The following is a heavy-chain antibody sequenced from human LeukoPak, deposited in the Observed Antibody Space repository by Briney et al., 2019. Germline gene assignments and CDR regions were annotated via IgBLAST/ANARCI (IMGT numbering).Heavy chain of an antibody. V-gene: IGHV4-59*01. Sequence: PSETLSLTCTVSGGSMTTFYWSWIRQAPGKGLEWIGHIYYSDYPSYNPSLKSRLTISVDTSKNQFSLNLTSVTAADTAVYYCARRITYYYGSGSYYKGYGMDVWGQGILVIVSS. CDR3: ARRITYYYGSGSYYKGYGMDV. CDR1: GGSMTTFY. D-gene: IGHD3-10*01. CDR2: IYYSDYP. J-gene: IGHJ6*02.